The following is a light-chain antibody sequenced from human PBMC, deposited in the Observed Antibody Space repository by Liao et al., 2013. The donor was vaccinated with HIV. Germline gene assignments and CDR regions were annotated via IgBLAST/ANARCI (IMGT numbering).Light chain of an antibody. J-gene: IGLJ2*01. Sequence: SYVVTQPPSVSVSPGQTATITCSGDKLGEKYASWYQQKPGQSPVLVIYEDTKRPSGIPGRFSGSNSENTATLTISGTQPMDEADYYCQAWDRDTALFGGGTKLTVL. V-gene: IGLV3-1*01. CDR1: KLGEKY. CDR2: EDT. CDR3: QAWDRDTAL.